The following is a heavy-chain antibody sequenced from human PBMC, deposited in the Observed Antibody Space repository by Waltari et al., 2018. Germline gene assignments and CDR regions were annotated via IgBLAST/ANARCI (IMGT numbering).Heavy chain of an antibody. CDR3: VKDGTMTAGYFDH. CDR2: ISYDGVDK. CDR1: GFTFSSYG. J-gene: IGHJ4*02. V-gene: IGHV3-30*18. Sequence: QVRLVESGGGVVEPGRSLTLSCEASGFTFSSYGMHWVRQAPGKGLEWVAVISYDGVDKYYAESVKGRFTISRDNSKNMLYVQVKSLRSEDTGLYYCVKDGTMTAGYFDHWGQGTLVTVSS.